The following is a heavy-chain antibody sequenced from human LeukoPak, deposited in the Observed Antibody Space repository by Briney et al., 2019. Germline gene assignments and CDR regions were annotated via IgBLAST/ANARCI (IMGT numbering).Heavy chain of an antibody. CDR3: ARDNWLYGSGNPYLGIAETSY. D-gene: IGHD3-10*01. J-gene: IGHJ4*02. V-gene: IGHV1-46*01. CDR1: GYTFTSYY. Sequence: ASVKLSCKASGYTFTSYYMHWLRQAPGQGLEWMGIINPSGGSTSYAQKFQGRVTMTRDTSTSTVYMELSRLRSEDTAVYYCARDNWLYGSGNPYLGIAETSYWGQGTLVTVSS. CDR2: INPSGGST.